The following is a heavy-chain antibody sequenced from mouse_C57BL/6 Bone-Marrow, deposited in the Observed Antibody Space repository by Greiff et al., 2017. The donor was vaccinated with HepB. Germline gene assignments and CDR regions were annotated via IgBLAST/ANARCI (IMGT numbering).Heavy chain of an antibody. D-gene: IGHD3-3*01. J-gene: IGHJ1*03. CDR2: IYPGSGNN. CDR3: ARGTTREYFDV. CDR1: GYTFTDYY. V-gene: IGHV1-76*01. Sequence: QVHVMQSGAELVRPGASVKLSCKASGYTFTDYYINWVKQRPGQGLEWIARIYPGSGNNYYTEKLKGKDTLTAEKSSSNAYMQLSSLTYEDAAVYVCARGTTREYFDVWGTGTTVTVS.